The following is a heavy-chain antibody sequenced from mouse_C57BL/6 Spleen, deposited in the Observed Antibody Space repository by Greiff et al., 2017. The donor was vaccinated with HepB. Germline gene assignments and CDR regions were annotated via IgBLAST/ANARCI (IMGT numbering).Heavy chain of an antibody. CDR3: TRLLGYFDY. Sequence: QVQLQQSGAELVRPGASVTLSCKASGYTFPDYEMHWVKQTPVHGLEWIGAIDPETGGTAYNQKFKGKAILTADKSSSTAYMELRSLTSEDSAVYYCTRLLGYFDYWGQGTTLTVSS. CDR2: IDPETGGT. D-gene: IGHD4-1*01. V-gene: IGHV1-15*01. J-gene: IGHJ2*01. CDR1: GYTFPDYE.